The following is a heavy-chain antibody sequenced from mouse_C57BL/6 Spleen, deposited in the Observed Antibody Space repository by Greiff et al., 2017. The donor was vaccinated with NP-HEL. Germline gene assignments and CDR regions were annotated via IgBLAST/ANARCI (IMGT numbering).Heavy chain of an antibody. CDR2: IHPNSGST. CDR3: ARGYYGSSYVWYFDV. J-gene: IGHJ1*03. D-gene: IGHD1-1*01. Sequence: QVQLQQPGAELVKPGASVKLSCKASGYTFTSYWMHWVKQRPGQGLEWIGMIHPNSGSTNYNEKFKSKATLTVDKSSSTAYMQLSSLTSEDSPVDYCARGYYGSSYVWYFDVWGTGTTVTVSS. V-gene: IGHV1-64*01. CDR1: GYTFTSYW.